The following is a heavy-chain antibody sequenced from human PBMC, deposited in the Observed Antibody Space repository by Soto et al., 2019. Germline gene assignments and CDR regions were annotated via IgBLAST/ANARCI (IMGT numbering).Heavy chain of an antibody. D-gene: IGHD3-3*01. CDR2: INHSGGT. V-gene: IGHV4-34*01. Sequence: PSETLSLTCAVYGGSFSGYYWSWIRQPPGKGLEWIGEINHSGGTNYNPSLKSRVTISVDTSKNQFSLKLSSVTAADTAVYYCARAYYDFWSGYPTTYFDYWGQGTLVTVSS. CDR1: GGSFSGYY. CDR3: ARAYYDFWSGYPTTYFDY. J-gene: IGHJ4*02.